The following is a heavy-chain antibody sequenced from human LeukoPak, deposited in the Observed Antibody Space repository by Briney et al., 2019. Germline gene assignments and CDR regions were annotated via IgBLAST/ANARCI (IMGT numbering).Heavy chain of an antibody. CDR3: ASTGVATREYDY. CDR1: GGSISSGDYY. J-gene: IGHJ4*02. Sequence: EPSETLSLTCTVSGGSISSGDYYWSWIRQPPGKGLEWIGYIYYSGSTYYNPSLKSRVTISVDTSKNQFSLKLSSVTAADTAVYYCASTGVATREYDYWGQGTLVTVSS. D-gene: IGHD2-21*02. CDR2: IYYSGST. V-gene: IGHV4-30-4*01.